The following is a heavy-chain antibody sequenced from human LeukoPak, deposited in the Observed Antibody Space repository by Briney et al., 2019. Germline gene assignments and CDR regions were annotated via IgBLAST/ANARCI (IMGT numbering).Heavy chain of an antibody. CDR2: IKQDGSEK. D-gene: IGHD5-18*01. CDR3: ARDTAYYYFYYMDV. V-gene: IGHV3-7*01. J-gene: IGHJ6*03. CDR1: GFTFSSYW. Sequence: GGSLRLSCAASGFTFSSYWMSWVRQAPGKGLEWVANIKQDGSEKYYVDSVKGRFTISRDNAKNSLYLQTNSLRAEDTAVYYCARDTAYYYFYYMDVWGKGTPVTISS.